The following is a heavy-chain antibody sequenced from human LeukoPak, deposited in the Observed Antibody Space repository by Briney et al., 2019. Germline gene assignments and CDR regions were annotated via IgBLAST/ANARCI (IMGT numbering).Heavy chain of an antibody. CDR2: IWFDGSNK. J-gene: IGHJ6*02. CDR1: EFTFSGYG. Sequence: GGSLRLSCAASEFTFSGYGMHWIRQAPGQGPEWVALIWFDGSNKYYADSVKGRFTISRDNAKNSLYLQMNSLRAEDTAVYYCARDKIAAAGTDYYYGMDVWGQGTTVTVSS. D-gene: IGHD6-13*01. V-gene: IGHV3-33*01. CDR3: ARDKIAAAGTDYYYGMDV.